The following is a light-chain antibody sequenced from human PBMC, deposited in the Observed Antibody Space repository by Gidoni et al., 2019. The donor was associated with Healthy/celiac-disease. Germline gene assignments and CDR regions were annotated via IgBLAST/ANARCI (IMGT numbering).Light chain of an antibody. CDR1: QRISSY. Sequence: IQITLFPSSLSASVGDRVTITCRASQRISSYLNWYQQKPGKAPKLLIYAASSLQSGVPSRFSGSGSGTEFTLTISSLQPEDFATYYCQQSYSNPRTFGQGTKLEIK. J-gene: IGKJ2*01. V-gene: IGKV1-39*01. CDR3: QQSYSNPRT. CDR2: AAS.